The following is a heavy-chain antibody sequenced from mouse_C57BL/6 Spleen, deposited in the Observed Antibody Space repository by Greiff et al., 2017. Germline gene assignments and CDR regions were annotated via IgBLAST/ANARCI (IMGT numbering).Heavy chain of an antibody. CDR1: GCTFTSYW. J-gene: IGHJ3*01. V-gene: IGHV1-55*01. Sequence: QVQLQQPGAELVKPGASVKMSCKASGCTFTSYWITWVKQRPGQGLEWIGDIYPGSGSTNYNEKFKSKATLTVDTSSSTAYMQLSSLTSEDSAVYYCARSAYYSNYVFAYWGQGTLVTVSA. CDR3: ARSAYYSNYVFAY. D-gene: IGHD2-5*01. CDR2: IYPGSGST.